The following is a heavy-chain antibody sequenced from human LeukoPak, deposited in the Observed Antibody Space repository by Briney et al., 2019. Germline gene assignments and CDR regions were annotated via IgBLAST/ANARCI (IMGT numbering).Heavy chain of an antibody. CDR3: ARDDSSSWYSAHFDY. J-gene: IGHJ4*02. Sequence: ASVKVSCTASGYTFTGYYMHWVRQAPGQGPEWMGWINPKSGGTNYAQKFQGRVTMTRDTSISTAYMELSSLRSEDTAVYYCARDDSSSWYSAHFDYWGQGTLVTVSS. CDR2: INPKSGGT. D-gene: IGHD6-13*01. CDR1: GYTFTGYY. V-gene: IGHV1-2*02.